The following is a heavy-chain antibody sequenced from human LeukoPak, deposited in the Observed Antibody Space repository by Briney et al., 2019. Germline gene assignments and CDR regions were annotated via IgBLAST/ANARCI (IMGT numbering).Heavy chain of an antibody. Sequence: ASVKVSCKASGHTFTGYYLHWVRQAPGQGLEWMGWINPNSGATNYAQKFQGRVTMTRDTSISTAYMELSSLRFDDTAVYYCARGIAVAGIDYWGQGTLVTVSS. CDR1: GHTFTGYY. J-gene: IGHJ4*02. D-gene: IGHD6-19*01. CDR3: ARGIAVAGIDY. CDR2: INPNSGAT. V-gene: IGHV1-2*02.